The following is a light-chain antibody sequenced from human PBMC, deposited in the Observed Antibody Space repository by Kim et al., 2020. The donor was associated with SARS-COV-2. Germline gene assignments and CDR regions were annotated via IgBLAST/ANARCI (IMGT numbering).Light chain of an antibody. V-gene: IGKV3-11*01. CDR1: QSVSSY. CDR2: DAS. Sequence: PGERATLSCRASQSVSSYLAWYQQKPGQAPRLLIYDASNRATGIPARFSGSGSGTDFTLTISSLEPEDFAVYYCQQRSNWPPLTFGGGTKVDIK. CDR3: QQRSNWPPLT. J-gene: IGKJ4*01.